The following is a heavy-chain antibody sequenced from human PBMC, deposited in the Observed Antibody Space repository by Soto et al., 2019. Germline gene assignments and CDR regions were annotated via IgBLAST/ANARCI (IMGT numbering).Heavy chain of an antibody. CDR2: LNPNSGNT. CDR1: GYTFTSYD. Sequence: QVQLVQSGAEVKKPGASVKVSCKASGYTFTSYDINWVRQATGQGLEWMGWLNPNSGNTGYAQKFQGRVTMTRNTSISTAYMALSSLRSEDTAVYYCARENSSSWRFDYWGQGTLVTVSS. J-gene: IGHJ4*02. D-gene: IGHD6-13*01. V-gene: IGHV1-8*01. CDR3: ARENSSSWRFDY.